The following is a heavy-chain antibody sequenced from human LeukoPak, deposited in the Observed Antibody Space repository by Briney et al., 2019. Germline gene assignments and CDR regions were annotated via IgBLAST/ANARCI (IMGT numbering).Heavy chain of an antibody. D-gene: IGHD6-13*01. CDR1: GGSISSSSYY. CDR2: VYYSGST. CDR3: ARHEDSSSWSLYYYYGMDV. Sequence: SETLSLTCTVSGGSISSSSYYWGWIRQPPGKGLEWIGCVYYSGSTYYNPSLKSRVTISVDTSKNQFSLKLSSVTAADTAVYYCARHEDSSSWSLYYYYGMDVWGQGTTVTVSS. J-gene: IGHJ6*02. V-gene: IGHV4-39*01.